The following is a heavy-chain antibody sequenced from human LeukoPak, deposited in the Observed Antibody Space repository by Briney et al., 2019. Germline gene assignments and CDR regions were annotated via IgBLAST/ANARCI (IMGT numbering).Heavy chain of an antibody. CDR1: GFTFDDYA. Sequence: GRSLRLSCAASGFTFDDYAMHWVRQAPGKGLEWVSGISWNSGSICYADSVKGRFTISRDNAKNSLYLQMNPLRAEDTALYYCAKDPFRYCSSTSCYTGMDVWGQGTTVTVSS. CDR3: AKDPFRYCSSTSCYTGMDV. CDR2: ISWNSGSI. D-gene: IGHD2-2*02. V-gene: IGHV3-9*01. J-gene: IGHJ6*02.